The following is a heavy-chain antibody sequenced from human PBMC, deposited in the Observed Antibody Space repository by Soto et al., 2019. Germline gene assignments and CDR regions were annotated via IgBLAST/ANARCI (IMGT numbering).Heavy chain of an antibody. CDR2: ISTLNGNT. Sequence: QAQLVQSGAEVKKPGASVNVSCKASGYDYVTYAITWVRQRPGQGLEWMGWISTLNGNTNYAQNFHGRVTMTTDTYTRIDHLELRSLGSDDTAVYYCARRVQVCLPDYYGIDVWGQGTMVTVSS. D-gene: IGHD1-1*01. CDR3: ARRVQVCLPDYYGIDV. CDR1: GYDYVTYA. J-gene: IGHJ6*02. V-gene: IGHV1-18*01.